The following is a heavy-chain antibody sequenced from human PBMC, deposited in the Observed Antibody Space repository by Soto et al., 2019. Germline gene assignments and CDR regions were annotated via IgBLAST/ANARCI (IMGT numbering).Heavy chain of an antibody. CDR3: ATLKGEGDNLGY. V-gene: IGHV1-18*01. J-gene: IGHJ4*02. D-gene: IGHD3-16*01. CDR2: ISAYSGNT. Sequence: QVQLVQSGAEVKKPGASVKVSCKASGYTFTSYGISWVRQAPGQGLEWMGWISAYSGNTNYAQKLQGRVTMTTDTPKSPAYLELRSLRSADTAVYYCATLKGEGDNLGYWGQGTLVTVSS. CDR1: GYTFTSYG.